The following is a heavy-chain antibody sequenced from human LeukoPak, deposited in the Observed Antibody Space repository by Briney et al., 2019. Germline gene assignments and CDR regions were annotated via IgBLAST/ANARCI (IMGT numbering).Heavy chain of an antibody. J-gene: IGHJ4*02. D-gene: IGHD3-9*01. CDR1: GFTFSSYA. CDR2: ISGSGGST. CDR3: AKTKLRYFDWLFLDY. Sequence: GGSLRLSCAASGFTFSSYAMSWVRQAPGKGLEWVSAISGSGGSTYYADSVKGRFTISRDNSKNTLYLQMNSVRAEDTAVYYCAKTKLRYFDWLFLDYWGQGTLVTVSS. V-gene: IGHV3-23*01.